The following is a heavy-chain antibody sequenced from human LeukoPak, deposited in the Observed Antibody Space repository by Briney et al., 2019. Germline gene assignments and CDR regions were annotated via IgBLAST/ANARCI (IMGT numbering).Heavy chain of an antibody. CDR2: IYYSGST. CDR3: ARESTVTTNEENWFDP. D-gene: IGHD4-17*01. V-gene: IGHV4-30-4*08. J-gene: IGHJ5*02. Sequence: PSQTLSLTCTVSGGSISSGDYYWSWIRQPPGKGLEWIGYIYYSGSTYYNPSLKSRVTISVGTSKNQFSLKLSSVTAADTAVYYCARESTVTTNEENWFDPWGQGTLVTVSS. CDR1: GGSISSGDYY.